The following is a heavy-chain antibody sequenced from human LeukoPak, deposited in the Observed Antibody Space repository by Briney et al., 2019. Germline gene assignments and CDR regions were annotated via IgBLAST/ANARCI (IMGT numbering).Heavy chain of an antibody. CDR2: INPFNGDT. V-gene: IGHV1-46*01. CDR3: ARDGRYRSGWSFDY. CDR1: GYTFTSYY. D-gene: IGHD6-19*01. J-gene: IGHJ4*02. Sequence: GASVKVSCKASGYTFTSYYIHWVRQAPGQGLEWMGIINPFNGDTTYAQRLQGRLTLTSDTSTSTVDVEVTSLRSEDTAVYYCARDGRYRSGWSFDYWGQGTLVTVSS.